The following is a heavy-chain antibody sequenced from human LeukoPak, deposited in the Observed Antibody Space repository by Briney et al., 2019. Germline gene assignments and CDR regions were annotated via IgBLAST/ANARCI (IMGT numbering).Heavy chain of an antibody. CDR2: IYPGDSDT. CDR1: GYTFSSYW. Sequence: GESLKISCMGSGYTFSSYWIGWVRQMPGKGLEWMEIIYPGDSDTRYSPSFQGQVTISADKSISTAYLQWSSLKASDTAMYYCAYYYDSSGTFDYWGQGTLVTVSS. D-gene: IGHD3-22*01. V-gene: IGHV5-51*01. CDR3: AYYYDSSGTFDY. J-gene: IGHJ4*02.